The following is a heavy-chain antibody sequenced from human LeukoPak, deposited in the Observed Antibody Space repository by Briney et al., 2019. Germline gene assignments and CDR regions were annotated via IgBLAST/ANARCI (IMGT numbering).Heavy chain of an antibody. CDR3: ARGHDEYFQH. CDR1: GGTFSSYA. Sequence: SSVKVSCKASGGTFSSYAISWVRQPPGQGLEWMGGIITIFGTANYGQKFQGRVTITTDESTSTAYMELSSLRSEDTAVYYCARGHDEYFQHWGQGTLVTVSS. V-gene: IGHV1-69*05. J-gene: IGHJ1*01. CDR2: IITIFGTA.